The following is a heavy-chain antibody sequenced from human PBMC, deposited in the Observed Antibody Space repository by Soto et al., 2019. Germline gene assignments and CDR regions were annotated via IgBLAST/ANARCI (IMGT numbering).Heavy chain of an antibody. V-gene: IGHV3-33*01. Sequence: QVQLVESGGGVVQPGRSLRLSCVASGFTFSDYAMHWVRQAPGKGLEWVAIIWYDGRNKYYADSVKGRFTISRGNSKNMVYLQMNSLRPDDTAVYYCARDFGIQHYGASKRHFDYWGQGTLVTVSS. D-gene: IGHD4-17*01. J-gene: IGHJ4*02. CDR1: GFTFSDYA. CDR2: IWYDGRNK. CDR3: ARDFGIQHYGASKRHFDY.